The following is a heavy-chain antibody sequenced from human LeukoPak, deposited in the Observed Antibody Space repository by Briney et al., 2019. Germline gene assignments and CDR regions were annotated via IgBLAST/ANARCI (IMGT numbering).Heavy chain of an antibody. Sequence: GSLRLSCAASGFTFSSYEMNWVRQAPGKGLEWVSYISSSGSTEYYADSVKGRFTISRDDAKNSLYLQMNSLRAEDTAVYYCARGGYSFDYWGQGTLVTVSS. V-gene: IGHV3-48*03. CDR1: GFTFSSYE. D-gene: IGHD3-16*01. CDR3: ARGGYSFDY. J-gene: IGHJ4*02. CDR2: ISSSGSTE.